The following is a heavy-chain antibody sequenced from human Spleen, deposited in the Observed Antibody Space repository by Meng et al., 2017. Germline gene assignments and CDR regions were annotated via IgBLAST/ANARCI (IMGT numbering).Heavy chain of an antibody. CDR3: ARGSGSPLDY. CDR1: GGSFSGYY. V-gene: IGHV4-34*01. D-gene: IGHD1-26*01. J-gene: IGHJ4*02. CDR2: INHSGST. Sequence: SETLSLTCAVYGGSFSGYYWSWIRQPPGKGLEWIGEINHSGSTNYNPSLKSRVTISVDTSKNQFSLKLSSVTAADTAVYYCARGSGSPLDYWGQGTRVTVSS.